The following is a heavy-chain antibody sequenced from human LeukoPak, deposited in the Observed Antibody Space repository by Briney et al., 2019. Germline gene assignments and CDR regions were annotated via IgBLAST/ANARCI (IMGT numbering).Heavy chain of an antibody. V-gene: IGHV4-4*07. D-gene: IGHD3-22*01. CDR2: MHSSGST. J-gene: IGHJ4*02. CDR1: GGSINIYY. Sequence: PSETLSLTCTVSGGSINIYYWNWIRQPAGKGLEWIGRMHSSGSTNYNPSFKSRVTMSVDTSNNQFSLKLRSVTAADTAMYFCARGHYDSTGYYYPSFDYWGQGTLVTVSS. CDR3: ARGHYDSTGYYYPSFDY.